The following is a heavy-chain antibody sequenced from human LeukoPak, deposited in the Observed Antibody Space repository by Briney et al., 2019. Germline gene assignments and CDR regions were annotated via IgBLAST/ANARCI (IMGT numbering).Heavy chain of an antibody. CDR3: SRARGGYFYCNRCYRY. Sequence: SETLSLTCAVYGGSFSGYYWSWIRQPPGKGLEWIGEINHSGSTNYNPSLKSRVTISVDTSKNQFSLKLSSVTAADTAVYYCSRARGGYFYCNRCYRYWGQGTLVTVSS. V-gene: IGHV4-34*01. D-gene: IGHD2/OR15-2a*01. CDR1: GGSFSGYY. CDR2: INHSGST. J-gene: IGHJ4*02.